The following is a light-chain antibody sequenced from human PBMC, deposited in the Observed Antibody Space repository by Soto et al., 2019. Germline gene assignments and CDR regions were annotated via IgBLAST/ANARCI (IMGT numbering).Light chain of an antibody. CDR2: EVS. CDR3: KSYAGSNTYV. CDR1: TSDVGTYDY. V-gene: IGLV2-14*01. Sequence: QSALTQPASVSGSPGQSITISCTGTTSDVGTYDYVSWYQHQPGKAPKVMIYEVSNRPSGVSDRFSGSKSGNTASLTISGLQAEDEADYFCKSYAGSNTYVFGSGTKLTVL. J-gene: IGLJ1*01.